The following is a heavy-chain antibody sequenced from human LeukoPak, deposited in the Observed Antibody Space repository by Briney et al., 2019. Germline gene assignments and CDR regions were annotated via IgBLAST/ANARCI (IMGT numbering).Heavy chain of an antibody. Sequence: GGTLRLSCAASGFTFSSYGMTWVRQAPGKGLEWVSTISGSGGSTYYADSVKGRFTISRDNSKNTLYLQMNSLRAEDTAVYYCAKTYVWYYFDYWGQGTLVTVSS. V-gene: IGHV3-23*01. CDR1: GFTFSSYG. CDR2: ISGSGGST. D-gene: IGHD3-16*01. CDR3: AKTYVWYYFDY. J-gene: IGHJ4*02.